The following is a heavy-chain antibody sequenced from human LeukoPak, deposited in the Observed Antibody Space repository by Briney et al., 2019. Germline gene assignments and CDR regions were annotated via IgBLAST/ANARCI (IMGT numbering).Heavy chain of an antibody. D-gene: IGHD2/OR15-2a*01. J-gene: IGHJ4*02. CDR3: ATGLSTTPFDY. CDR1: GYTLTELS. V-gene: IGHV1-24*01. Sequence: RASVKVSCKVSGYTLTELSMHWMRQAPGKGLEWMGGFDPEDGETIYAQKFQGRVTMTEDTSTDTAYMELSSLRSEDTAVYYGATGLSTTPFDYWGQGTLVTVSS. CDR2: FDPEDGET.